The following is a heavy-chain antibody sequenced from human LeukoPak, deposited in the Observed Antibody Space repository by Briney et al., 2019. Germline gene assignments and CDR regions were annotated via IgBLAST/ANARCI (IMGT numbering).Heavy chain of an antibody. CDR1: GYTLTELS. D-gene: IGHD6-19*01. CDR3: ATGPQWLAPFYFDY. Sequence: APVKVSCKVSGYTLTELSMHWVRQAPGKGLEWMGGFDPEDGETIYAQKFQGRVTMTEDTSTDTAYMELSSLRSEDTAVYYCATGPQWLAPFYFDYWGQGTLVTVSS. V-gene: IGHV1-24*01. CDR2: FDPEDGET. J-gene: IGHJ4*02.